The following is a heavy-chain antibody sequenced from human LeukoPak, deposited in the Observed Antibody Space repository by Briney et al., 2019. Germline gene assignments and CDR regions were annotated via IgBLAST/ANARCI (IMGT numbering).Heavy chain of an antibody. J-gene: IGHJ4*02. CDR3: ARSGGTAMVNRAPGYFDY. V-gene: IGHV4-34*01. CDR2: INHSGST. D-gene: IGHD5-18*01. CDR1: GGSFSGYY. Sequence: PSETLSLTCAVYGGSFSGYYWSWIRQPPGKGLEWIGEINHSGSTNYNPSLKSRVTISVDTSKNQFSLKLSSVTAADTAVYYCARSGGTAMVNRAPGYFDYWGQGTLVTVSS.